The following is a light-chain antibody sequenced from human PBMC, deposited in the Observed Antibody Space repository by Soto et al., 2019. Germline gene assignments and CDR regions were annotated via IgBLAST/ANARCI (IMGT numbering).Light chain of an antibody. J-gene: IGKJ1*01. CDR1: QSVSRSY. CDR2: GAS. Sequence: ETVLTQSPGTLSLSPGERATLSCRASQSVSRSYLAWCQQRPGQAPRLLIYGASSRATGIPDRFSGSGSGTDFTLTISRLEPEDFAVYYYQQYGSSPTFGQGTKVDIK. V-gene: IGKV3-20*01. CDR3: QQYGSSPT.